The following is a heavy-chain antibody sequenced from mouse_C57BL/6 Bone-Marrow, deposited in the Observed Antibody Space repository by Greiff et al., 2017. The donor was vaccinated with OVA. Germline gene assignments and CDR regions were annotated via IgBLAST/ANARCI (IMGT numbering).Heavy chain of an antibody. CDR3: ARWSDSNYLDY. V-gene: IGHV1-82*01. Sequence: VKLVESGPELVKPGASVKISCKASGYAFSSSWMNWVKQRPGKGLEWIGRIYPGDGDTNYNGKFKGKATLTADKSSSTAYMQLSSLTSEDSAVYFCARWSDSNYLDYWGQGTTLTVSS. CDR1: GYAFSSSW. D-gene: IGHD2-5*01. J-gene: IGHJ2*01. CDR2: IYPGDGDT.